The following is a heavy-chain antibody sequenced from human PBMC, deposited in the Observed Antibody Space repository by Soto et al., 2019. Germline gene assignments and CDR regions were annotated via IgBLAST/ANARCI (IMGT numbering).Heavy chain of an antibody. CDR3: ATSPRFAFDF. V-gene: IGHV4-61*01. D-gene: IGHD3-16*01. Sequence: QVQLQESGPGLVKPSETLSLTCSVSGGSVSGDKNYWSWIRQSPGKGLEWIGFISYSGATIYNPSLKSRLTISVDRSKNQFSLRLSSVTASDTALYCCATSPRFAFDFWGQGTTVIVSS. CDR1: GGSVSGDKNY. CDR2: ISYSGAT. J-gene: IGHJ3*01.